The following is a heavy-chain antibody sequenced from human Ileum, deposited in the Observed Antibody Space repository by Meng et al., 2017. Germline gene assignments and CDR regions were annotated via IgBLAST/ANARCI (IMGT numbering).Heavy chain of an antibody. J-gene: IGHJ4*02. Sequence: HLQRQGSGQGLGKPSETLSLTCSVSSGSISSSSHYWGWIRQSPGKGLEWIGSMYYNRNSYYNPSFKRRAAVSIDTSKNQFSLRLTSVTAADTAVYYCATYLAAAGLFFDYWGQGVLVTVSS. CDR3: ATYLAAAGLFFDY. CDR2: MYYNRNS. CDR1: SGSISSSSHY. D-gene: IGHD6-13*01. V-gene: IGHV4-39*07.